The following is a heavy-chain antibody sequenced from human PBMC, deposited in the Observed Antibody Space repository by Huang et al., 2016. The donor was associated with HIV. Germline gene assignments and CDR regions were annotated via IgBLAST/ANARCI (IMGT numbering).Heavy chain of an antibody. CDR3: ARYDVLTGANYYMDV. CDR1: GDSISSQY. V-gene: IGHV4-59*11. CDR2: IYYSGSP. D-gene: IGHD3-9*01. J-gene: IGHJ6*03. Sequence: QVQLQESGPGLVKPSGTLSLTCSVSGDSISSQYWGWIRQPPGKGLEVIGTIYYSGSPSYNPSLKSRVTMSVDTSKNQFSLKLNSVTAADTAVYYCARYDVLTGANYYMDVWGRGRTVIVSS.